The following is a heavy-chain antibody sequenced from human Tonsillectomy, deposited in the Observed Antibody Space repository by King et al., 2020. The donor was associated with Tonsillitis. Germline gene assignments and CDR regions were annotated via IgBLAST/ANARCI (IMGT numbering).Heavy chain of an antibody. D-gene: IGHD7-27*01. CDR3: ARDHYWGFDY. CDR1: GFTFSSFS. CDR2: IGGGSNNI. Sequence: VQLVESGGGFVQPGGSLRLSCAASGFTFSSFSMNWVRQAPGKGLGWVANIGGGSNNIDYVDSVKGRFTISRDTAQNSLFLQMTSLRAEDTAGYYCARDHYWGFDYWGQGALVTVSS. J-gene: IGHJ4*02. V-gene: IGHV3-48*01.